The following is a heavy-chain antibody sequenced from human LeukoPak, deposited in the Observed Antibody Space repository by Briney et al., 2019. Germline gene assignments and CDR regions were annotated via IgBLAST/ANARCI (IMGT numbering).Heavy chain of an antibody. J-gene: IGHJ4*02. V-gene: IGHV4-30-2*01. D-gene: IGHD3-10*01. CDR3: ARHGVGRGGDFDY. Sequence: SETLSLTCTVSGGSISSGGYYWSWIRQPPGKGLEWIGYIYHSGSTYYNPSLKSRVTISADRSKNQFSLKLSSVTAADTAVYYCARHGVGRGGDFDYWGQGTLVTVSS. CDR2: IYHSGST. CDR1: GGSISSGGYY.